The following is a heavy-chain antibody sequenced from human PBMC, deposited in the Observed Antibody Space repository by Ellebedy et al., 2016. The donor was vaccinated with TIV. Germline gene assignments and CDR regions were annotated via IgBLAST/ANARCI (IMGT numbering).Heavy chain of an antibody. CDR3: VREKEGEKIFDV. CDR2: FHPNSDVT. V-gene: IGHV1-2*02. J-gene: IGHJ3*01. D-gene: IGHD3-10*01. Sequence: AASVNVSCKASGYRFTGHYMAWVRHAPGQGLEWMGWFHPNSDVTSYAPKFQGRVTMTRDTSINTAYMEMRRLRSDDTAMYYCVREKEGEKIFDVWGQGTMVTVSS. CDR1: GYRFTGHY.